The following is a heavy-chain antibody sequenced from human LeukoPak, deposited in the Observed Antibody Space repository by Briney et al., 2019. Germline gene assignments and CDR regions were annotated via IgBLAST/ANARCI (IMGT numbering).Heavy chain of an antibody. J-gene: IGHJ4*02. CDR2: ISGSGGST. Sequence: GGSLRLSCAASGFTFSSYAMSWVRQAPGKGLEWVSAISGSGGSTYYADSVKGRFTISRDNSKNTLYLQMNSLRAEDTAVYYCAKKGADYYDSRLAYYFDYWGQGTLVTVSS. CDR1: GFTFSSYA. CDR3: AKKGADYYDSRLAYYFDY. D-gene: IGHD3-22*01. V-gene: IGHV3-23*01.